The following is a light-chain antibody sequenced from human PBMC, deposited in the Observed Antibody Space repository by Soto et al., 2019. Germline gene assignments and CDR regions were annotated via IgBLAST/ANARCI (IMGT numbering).Light chain of an antibody. V-gene: IGLV3-21*04. CDR1: NIGSKR. CDR3: QVWDSSSDRDVV. Sequence: SYELTQPPSVSVAPGKTARITCGGNNIGSKRAHWYQQKPGQAPVLVIYYDSDRPSGIPERFSGSNSGNTATLTISRVEAGDEADYYCQVWDSSSDRDVVFGGGTKLTVL. J-gene: IGLJ2*01. CDR2: YDS.